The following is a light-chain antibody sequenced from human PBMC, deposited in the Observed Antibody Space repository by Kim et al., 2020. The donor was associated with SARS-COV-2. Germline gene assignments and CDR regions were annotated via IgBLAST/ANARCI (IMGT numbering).Light chain of an antibody. CDR3: HQYTNWPLA. CDR2: SAS. V-gene: IGKV3D-15*01. Sequence: SVSPGERATLSCRASQSIYYNLAWYQQKSGQPPRLLIYSASTRAPGTPARFSGSGSGTEFTLTISSLQSEDFAVYYCHQYTNWPLAFGQGTKLE. CDR1: QSIYYN. J-gene: IGKJ2*01.